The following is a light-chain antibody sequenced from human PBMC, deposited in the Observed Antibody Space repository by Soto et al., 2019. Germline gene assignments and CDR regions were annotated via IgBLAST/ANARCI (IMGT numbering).Light chain of an antibody. CDR3: SSDTDRNNLV. J-gene: IGLJ1*01. Sequence: QSALTQSPSASGSPGQSVTISCTGTSSDIGGYNSVSWYQQHPGKAPKVMIYDVRKRPSGVPDRFSGSKSGNTASLTVSALQAEDEADYYWSSDTDRNNLVFGTGTKLTVL. CDR1: SSDIGGYNS. V-gene: IGLV2-8*01. CDR2: DVR.